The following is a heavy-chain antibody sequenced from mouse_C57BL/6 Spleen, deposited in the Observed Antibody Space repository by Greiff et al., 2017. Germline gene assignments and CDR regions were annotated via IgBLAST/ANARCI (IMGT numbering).Heavy chain of an antibody. CDR1: GFTFSSYA. CDR3: TVDGGYDFDY. J-gene: IGHJ2*01. D-gene: IGHD2-14*01. V-gene: IGHV5-9-1*02. CDR2: ISSGGDYI. Sequence: EVKLMESGEGLVKPGGSLKLSCAASGFTFSSYAMSWVRQTPEKRLEWVAYISSGGDYIYYADTVKGRFTISRDKARNTLYLQMSSLKSEDTAMYYCTVDGGYDFDYWGQGTTVTVSS.